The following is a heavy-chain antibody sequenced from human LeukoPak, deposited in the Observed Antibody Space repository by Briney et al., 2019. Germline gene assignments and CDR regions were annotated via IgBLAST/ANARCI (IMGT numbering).Heavy chain of an antibody. CDR1: GGSISSSSYY. D-gene: IGHD3-10*01. CDR2: IYYSGST. J-gene: IGHJ4*02. V-gene: IGHV4-39*07. CDR3: ARDTTEYYYGSGSLTYFDY. Sequence: SETLSLTCTVSGGSISSSSYYWGWIRQPPGKGLEWIGSIYYSGSTYYNPSLKSRVTISVDTSKNQFSLKLSSVTAADTAVYYCARDTTEYYYGSGSLTYFDYWGQGTLVTVSS.